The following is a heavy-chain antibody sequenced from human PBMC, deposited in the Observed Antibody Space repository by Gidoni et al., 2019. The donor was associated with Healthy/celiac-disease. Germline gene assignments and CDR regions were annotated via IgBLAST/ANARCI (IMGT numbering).Heavy chain of an antibody. CDR2: ISWNSGSI. D-gene: IGHD3-16*01. Sequence: EVQLVEPGGGLLQPGRSLRPSCAASGFTFDDYAMHWVRQAPGKGLEWVSGISWNSGSIGYADSVKGRFTISRDNAKNSLYLQMNSLRAEDTALYYCVTENWFDPWGQGTLVTVSS. CDR3: VTENWFDP. CDR1: GFTFDDYA. J-gene: IGHJ5*02. V-gene: IGHV3-9*01.